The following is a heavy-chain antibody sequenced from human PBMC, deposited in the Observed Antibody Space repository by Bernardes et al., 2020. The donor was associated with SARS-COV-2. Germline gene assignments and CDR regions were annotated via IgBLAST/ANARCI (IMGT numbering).Heavy chain of an antibody. CDR2: INEDGSEK. CDR3: ARNVRGRAYFDY. Sequence: GGSLRLSCAASGFSFSTFSMTWVRQAPGKGLEWVAYINEDGSEKDYVDSVRGRFTISRDSAKKSVFLQIDSLTTEDTAVYYCARNVRGRAYFDYWSQGTLVTVSS. CDR1: GFSFSTFS. J-gene: IGHJ4*02. D-gene: IGHD3-10*02. V-gene: IGHV3-7*01.